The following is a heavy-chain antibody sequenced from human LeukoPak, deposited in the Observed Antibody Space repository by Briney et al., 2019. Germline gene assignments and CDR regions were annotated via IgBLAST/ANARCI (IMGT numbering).Heavy chain of an antibody. CDR3: ARGSRYCSGGSCYSGSGGYYYYYMDV. D-gene: IGHD2-15*01. V-gene: IGHV4-34*01. CDR2: INHCGST. CDR1: GGSFSGYY. Sequence: SETLSLTCAVSGGSFSGYYWSWIRQPPGTGLEWIGGINHCGSTNYNPSLKSRVTISVDTSTNQFSLKLSSVTAAHTAVYYCARGSRYCSGGSCYSGSGGYYYYYMDVWGKGTTVTVSS. J-gene: IGHJ6*03.